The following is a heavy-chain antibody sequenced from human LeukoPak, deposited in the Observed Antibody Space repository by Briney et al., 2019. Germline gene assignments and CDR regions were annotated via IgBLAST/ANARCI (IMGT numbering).Heavy chain of an antibody. Sequence: GGSLRLSCAASGFTFSDFYMSWIRQAPGKGLEWVSYISSSGSNMYYADSVKGRFTISRDNAKSSLYLQMNSLRADDTAVYYCGRDGSGSPDYWGQGTLVTVSS. J-gene: IGHJ4*02. D-gene: IGHD3-10*01. CDR3: GRDGSGSPDY. CDR2: ISSSGSNM. V-gene: IGHV3-11*01. CDR1: GFTFSDFY.